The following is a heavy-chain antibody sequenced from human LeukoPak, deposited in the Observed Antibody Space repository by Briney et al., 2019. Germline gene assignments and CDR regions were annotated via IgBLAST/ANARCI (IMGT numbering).Heavy chain of an antibody. V-gene: IGHV4-38-2*02. CDR2: IYHGGNT. CDR3: ARYVWGSYPTFEDY. J-gene: IGHJ4*02. D-gene: IGHD3-16*02. CDR1: GYSISSDSY. Sequence: SETLSLTCTVSGYSISSDSYWGWIRQPPGKGLEWIGSIYHGGNTYYNPSLKSRVTISVDMSKSQFSLKLSSVTAADTAVYYCARYVWGSYPTFEDYWGQGTLVTVSS.